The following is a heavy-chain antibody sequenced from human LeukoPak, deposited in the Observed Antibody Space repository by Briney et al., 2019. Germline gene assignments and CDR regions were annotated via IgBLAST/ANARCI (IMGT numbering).Heavy chain of an antibody. Sequence: GRSLRLSCAASGFTFRTSPMHWVRQAPGKGLEWVAVISYDGKIKVYADSVKGRFTISRDIAKNMLYLEMNSLRTEDTAVYYCARDIVDKWLRSLGMDVWGQGTTVTVSS. CDR2: ISYDGKIK. D-gene: IGHD5-12*01. CDR1: GFTFRTSP. V-gene: IGHV3-30*04. CDR3: ARDIVDKWLRSLGMDV. J-gene: IGHJ6*01.